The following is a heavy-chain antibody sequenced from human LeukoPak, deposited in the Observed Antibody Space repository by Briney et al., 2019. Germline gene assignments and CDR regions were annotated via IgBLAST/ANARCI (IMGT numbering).Heavy chain of an antibody. D-gene: IGHD3-10*01. Sequence: QTGGSLRLSCAASGFTFSSYAMSGVRQAPGKGLEWVSAISGSGGSTYYADSVKGRFTISRDNAKNSLYLQMNSLRAEDTAVYYCAKEVGGSGSFWGQGTLVTVSS. V-gene: IGHV3-23*01. J-gene: IGHJ4*02. CDR1: GFTFSSYA. CDR2: ISGSGGST. CDR3: AKEVGGSGSF.